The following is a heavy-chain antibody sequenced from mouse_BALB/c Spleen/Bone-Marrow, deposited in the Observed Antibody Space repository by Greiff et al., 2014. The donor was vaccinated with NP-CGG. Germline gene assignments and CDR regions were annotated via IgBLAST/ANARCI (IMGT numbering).Heavy chain of an antibody. D-gene: IGHD3-1*01. V-gene: IGHV3-2*02. Sequence: VQLKESGPGLVKPSQSLSLTCTVTGYSITSDYAWNWIRQFPGNKLEWMGYISYSGSTSYNPSLKGRISITRDTSKNQFFLQLNSVTTEDTATYYCARGGARATGWFAYWGQGTLVTVSA. CDR3: ARGGARATGWFAY. J-gene: IGHJ3*01. CDR1: GYSITSDYA. CDR2: ISYSGST.